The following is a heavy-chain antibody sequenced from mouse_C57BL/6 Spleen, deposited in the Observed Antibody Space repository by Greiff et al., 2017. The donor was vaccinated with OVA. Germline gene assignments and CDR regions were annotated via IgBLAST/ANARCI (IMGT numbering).Heavy chain of an antibody. CDR2: IDPEDGET. CDR1: GFNIKDYY. Sequence: EVQLQQSGAELVKPGASVKLSCTASGFNIKDYYMPWVKQRTEQGLEWIGRIDPEDGETKYATKFQGKATITADTSSNTAYLQLSSLTSEDTSVYYCARHLSDGYGHFDVGGTGTTVTVSS. CDR3: ARHLSDGYGHFDV. J-gene: IGHJ1*03. V-gene: IGHV14-2*01. D-gene: IGHD2-3*01.